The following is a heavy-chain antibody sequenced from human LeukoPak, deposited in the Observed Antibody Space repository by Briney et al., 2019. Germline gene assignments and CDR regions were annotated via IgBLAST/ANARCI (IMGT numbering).Heavy chain of an antibody. J-gene: IGHJ5*02. V-gene: IGHV4-59*01. Sequence: SETLSLTCTVSGGSISSYYWSWIRQPPGKGPEWIGYIYYSGSTDYNPSLKSRVTISVDTSKNQFSLKLSSVTAADTAVYYCARDRGHSYDFWSGPNWFDPWGQGTLVTVSS. CDR2: IYYSGST. CDR3: ARDRGHSYDFWSGPNWFDP. D-gene: IGHD3-3*01. CDR1: GGSISSYY.